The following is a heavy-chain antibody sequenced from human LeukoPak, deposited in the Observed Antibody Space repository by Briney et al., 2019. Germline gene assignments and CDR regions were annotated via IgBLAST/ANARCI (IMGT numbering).Heavy chain of an antibody. Sequence: GGTLRLSCAASGFTFSAYDMNWVRQAPGKGLEWVSVISGSGGTTYYADSVKGRFTLSRDNSKNTLYLQMNSLRVEDTAVYYCAKGPYTIGWYQKILDYWGQGTLVTVSS. CDR2: ISGSGGTT. D-gene: IGHD6-19*01. J-gene: IGHJ4*02. V-gene: IGHV3-23*01. CDR3: AKGPYTIGWYQKILDY. CDR1: GFTFSAYD.